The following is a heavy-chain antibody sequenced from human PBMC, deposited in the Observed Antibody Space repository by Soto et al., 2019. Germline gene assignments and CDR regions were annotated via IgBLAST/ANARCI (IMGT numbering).Heavy chain of an antibody. CDR3: ARDKMVRGINYYGMDV. CDR2: IYFSGSS. D-gene: IGHD3-10*01. Sequence: PSATLSLTCTVSGGSISSGGYYWSWIRQHPGKVFVWIWYIYFSGSSYYNSSLKSRVTISLDTSNNQFSLKLSFVTAADTVVYYCARDKMVRGINYYGMDVWGQGTTVTVSS. CDR1: GGSISSGGYY. J-gene: IGHJ6*02. V-gene: IGHV4-31*03.